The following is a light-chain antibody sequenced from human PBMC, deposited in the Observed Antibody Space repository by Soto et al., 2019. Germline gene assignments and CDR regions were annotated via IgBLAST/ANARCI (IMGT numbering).Light chain of an antibody. Sequence: DIQMTQSPSTLSASVGDSVIITCRASQTIGSWLAWYQQKPGKVPKLLIHKASSLESGVSSRFSGSGSGTEFTLTIRSLQPDDYCQQYSSLSAFGPGTKVDIK. CDR1: QTIGSW. J-gene: IGKJ3*01. V-gene: IGKV1-5*03. CDR2: KAS. CDR3: QQYSSLSA.